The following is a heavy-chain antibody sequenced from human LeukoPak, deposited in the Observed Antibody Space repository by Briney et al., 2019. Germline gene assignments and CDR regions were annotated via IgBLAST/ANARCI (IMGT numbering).Heavy chain of an antibody. CDR1: GYTFTSYD. Sequence: ASVKVSCKASGYTFTSYDINWVRQATGRGLEWMGWMNPNSGNTGYAQKLQGRVTMTTDTSTSTAYMELRSLRSDDTAVYYCARGTYYYGSGSYSIDYYYYYMDVWGKGTTVTISS. V-gene: IGHV1-8*01. J-gene: IGHJ6*03. CDR2: MNPNSGNT. D-gene: IGHD3-10*01. CDR3: ARGTYYYGSGSYSIDYYYYYMDV.